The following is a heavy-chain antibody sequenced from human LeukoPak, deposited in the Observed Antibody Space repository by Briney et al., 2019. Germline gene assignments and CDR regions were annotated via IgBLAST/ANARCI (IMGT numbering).Heavy chain of an antibody. D-gene: IGHD3-22*01. CDR1: GFTFSSYS. CDR2: ISSSSSTI. Sequence: GGSLRLSCAASGFTFSSYSMNWVRQAPGKGLEWVSYISSSSSTIYYADSVKGRFTISRDNAKNSLYLQMNSLRAEDTAVYYCALLEDYYDSSGYYYVEAFDIWGQGTMVTVSS. V-gene: IGHV3-48*04. CDR3: ALLEDYYDSSGYYYVEAFDI. J-gene: IGHJ3*02.